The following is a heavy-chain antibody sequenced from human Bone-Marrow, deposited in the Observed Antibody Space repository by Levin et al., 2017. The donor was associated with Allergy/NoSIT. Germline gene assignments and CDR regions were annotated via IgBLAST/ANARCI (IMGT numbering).Heavy chain of an antibody. V-gene: IGHV4-4*07. D-gene: IGHD2-2*01. CDR2: LYPSGST. CDR1: GDSISTKY. CDR3: ARGGILVPNAPRWDPYYYYGMDI. J-gene: IGHJ6*02. Sequence: SQTLSLTCTVSGDSISTKYWNWVRQPAGKGLEWIGRLYPSGSTNYNPSLKSRVTMSVDTSKNQFSLRLSSVTVADPAVYYCARGGILVPNAPRWDPYYYYGMDIWGQGTTVTVSS.